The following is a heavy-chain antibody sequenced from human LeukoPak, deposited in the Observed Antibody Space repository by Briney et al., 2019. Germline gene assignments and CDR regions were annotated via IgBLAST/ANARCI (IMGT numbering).Heavy chain of an antibody. V-gene: IGHV3-74*01. Sequence: PGGSLRLSCAASGFTFSSYWMHWVRQAPGEGLVWVSRINSDGSSTSYADSVKGRFTISRDNAKNTLYLQMNSLRAEDTAVYYCARDDDSRYYYYYMDVWGKGTTVTVSS. J-gene: IGHJ6*03. CDR1: GFTFSSYW. CDR2: INSDGSST. D-gene: IGHD2-21*02. CDR3: ARDDDSRYYYYYMDV.